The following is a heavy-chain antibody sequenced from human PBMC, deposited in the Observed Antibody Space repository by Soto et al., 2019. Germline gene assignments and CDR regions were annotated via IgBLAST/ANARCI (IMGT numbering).Heavy chain of an antibody. CDR3: AKDLWPAYYYYGMDV. CDR1: GFTFSSYA. J-gene: IGHJ6*02. CDR2: ISGSGGST. V-gene: IGHV3-23*01. Sequence: GGSLRLSCAASGFTFSSYAMSWVRQAPGKGLEWVSAISGSGGSTYYADSVKGRFTISRDNSKNTLYLQMNSLRAEDTAVYYCAKDLWPAYYYYGMDVWGQGTTVTVSS. D-gene: IGHD2-21*01.